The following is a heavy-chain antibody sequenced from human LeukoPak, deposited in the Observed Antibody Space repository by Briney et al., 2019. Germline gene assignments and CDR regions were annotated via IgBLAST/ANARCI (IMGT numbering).Heavy chain of an antibody. J-gene: IGHJ4*02. CDR2: INTNTGNP. CDR3: ARLGPRSKAKAPDFDY. V-gene: IGHV7-4-1*02. Sequence: ASVKVSCKASGYTFTTYGVNWVRQAPGQGLEWMGWINTNTGNPTYAQGFTGRFVFSLDTSVSTAYLQISSLKAEDTAVYYCARLGPRSKAKAPDFDYWGQGTLVTVSS. CDR1: GYTFTTYG. D-gene: IGHD3-16*01.